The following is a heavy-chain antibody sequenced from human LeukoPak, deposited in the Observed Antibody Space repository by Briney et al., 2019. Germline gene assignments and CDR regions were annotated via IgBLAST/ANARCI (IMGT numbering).Heavy chain of an antibody. J-gene: IGHJ4*02. Sequence: SVKVSCKASGGTFSSYAISWVRQAPGQGLEWMGGIIPIFGTANYAQKFQGRVTITADESTSTAYMELSSLRSDDTAIYYCARCQPDGFDYWGQGTLVTVSS. CDR2: IIPIFGTA. CDR1: GGTFSSYA. D-gene: IGHD2-2*01. V-gene: IGHV1-69*13. CDR3: ARCQPDGFDY.